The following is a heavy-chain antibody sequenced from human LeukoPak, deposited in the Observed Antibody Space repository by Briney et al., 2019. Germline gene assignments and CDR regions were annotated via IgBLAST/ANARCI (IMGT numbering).Heavy chain of an antibody. Sequence: SVKVSCKAAGGTFSSYTISWVRQAPGQGLEWMGRIIPILGIANYAQKFQGRVTITADKSTSTAYMELSSLRSEDTAVYYCARDELGRDGYNCDWGQGTLVTVSS. J-gene: IGHJ4*02. V-gene: IGHV1-69*04. CDR1: GGTFSSYT. CDR3: ARDELGRDGYNCD. CDR2: IIPILGIA. D-gene: IGHD5-24*01.